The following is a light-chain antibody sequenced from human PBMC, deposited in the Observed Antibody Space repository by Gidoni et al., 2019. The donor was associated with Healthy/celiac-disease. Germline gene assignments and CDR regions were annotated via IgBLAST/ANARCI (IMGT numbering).Light chain of an antibody. CDR1: QSISSY. J-gene: IGKJ5*01. CDR3: QQSYSTPRT. CDR2: AAS. V-gene: IGKV1-39*01. Sequence: DIQMTQSPSSLSASVGDRVTITCRASQSISSYLNWYQQKPGKAPKLLIYAASSLKSGVPSRFSGSGSGTYFTLTISSLQPEDFATYYCQQSYSTPRTFXXXTQLEIK.